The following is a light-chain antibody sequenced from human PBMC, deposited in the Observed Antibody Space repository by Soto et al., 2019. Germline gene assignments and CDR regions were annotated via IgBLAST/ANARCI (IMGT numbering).Light chain of an antibody. CDR2: WAS. CDR1: QSVLYSSNNKNY. J-gene: IGKJ4*01. CDR3: QQYYSTSPVT. V-gene: IGKV4-1*01. Sequence: DIVMTQSPDSLAVSLGERATINCKSSQSVLYSSNNKNYLAWYQQKPGQPPKLLIYWASTRESGVPDRFSGSGSGTDFTLTISRLQAEDVAVYYCQQYYSTSPVTFGGGTKVEIK.